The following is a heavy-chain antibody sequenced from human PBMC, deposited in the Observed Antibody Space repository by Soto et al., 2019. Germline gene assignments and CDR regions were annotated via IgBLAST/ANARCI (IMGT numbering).Heavy chain of an antibody. CDR2: ISSSTSHT. V-gene: IGHV3-11*05. D-gene: IGHD6-13*01. J-gene: IGHJ4*02. CDR3: ARGRGAAADYFDS. Sequence: PGGSLRLSCAVSGFTFSDYYMTWISQAPGKGLEWVSYISSSTSHTNYADSVKGRFTISRDNAKNSLFLQMNSLRAEDTAVYYYARGRGAAADYFDSWGQGTLVTVSS. CDR1: GFTFSDYY.